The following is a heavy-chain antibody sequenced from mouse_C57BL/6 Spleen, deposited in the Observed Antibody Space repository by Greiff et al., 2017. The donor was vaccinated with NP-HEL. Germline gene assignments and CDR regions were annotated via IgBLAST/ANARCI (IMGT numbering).Heavy chain of an antibody. Sequence: VQLQQSGAELVRPGSSVKLSCKASGYTFTSYWMHWVKQRPIQGLEWIGNIDPSDSETHYNQKFKDKATLTVDKSSSTAYMQLSSLTSEDSAVYYCARSITTVDWYFDVWGTGTTVTVSA. CDR2: IDPSDSET. D-gene: IGHD1-1*01. CDR1: GYTFTSYW. J-gene: IGHJ1*03. CDR3: ARSITTVDWYFDV. V-gene: IGHV1-52*01.